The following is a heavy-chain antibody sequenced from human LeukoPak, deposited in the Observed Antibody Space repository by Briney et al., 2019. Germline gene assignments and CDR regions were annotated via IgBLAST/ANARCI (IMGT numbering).Heavy chain of an antibody. CDR2: INHSGST. V-gene: IGHV4-34*01. J-gene: IGHJ6*03. CDR1: GGSFSGYY. Sequence: SETLSLTCAVYGGSFSGYYWSWIRQPPGKGLEWIGEINHSGSTNYNPSLKSRVTISVDTSKNQFSLKLSSVTAADTAVYYCARGRKTTVRPYYYYYMDVWGKGTTVTVSS. CDR3: ARGRKTTVRPYYYYYMDV. D-gene: IGHD4-17*01.